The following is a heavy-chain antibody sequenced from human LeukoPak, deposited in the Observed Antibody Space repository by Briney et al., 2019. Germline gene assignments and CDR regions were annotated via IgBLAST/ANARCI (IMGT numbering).Heavy chain of an antibody. CDR3: TRMTTVTTGGY. Sequence: GGSLRLSCAASGFTFNNAWMSWVRQAPGKGREWVGRIKSKTDGGTTDYAAPVKGRFTISRDDSKNTLYLQMNSLKTEDTAVYYCTRMTTVTTGGYWGQGTLVTVSS. V-gene: IGHV3-15*01. CDR1: GFTFNNAW. J-gene: IGHJ4*02. D-gene: IGHD4-17*01. CDR2: IKSKTDGGTT.